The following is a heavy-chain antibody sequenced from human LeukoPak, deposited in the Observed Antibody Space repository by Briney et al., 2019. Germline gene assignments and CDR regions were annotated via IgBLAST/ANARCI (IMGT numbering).Heavy chain of an antibody. D-gene: IGHD5-18*01. Sequence: GGSLRLSCAASGFTVSSNYMSWVRQAPGKGLEWVSVIYSGGSTYYADSVKGRFTISRDNSKNTLYLQMNSLRAEDTAVYYCARDTAMPRYYYGMDVWGQGTTVTVSS. J-gene: IGHJ6*02. CDR1: GFTVSSNY. CDR2: IYSGGST. CDR3: ARDTAMPRYYYGMDV. V-gene: IGHV3-66*02.